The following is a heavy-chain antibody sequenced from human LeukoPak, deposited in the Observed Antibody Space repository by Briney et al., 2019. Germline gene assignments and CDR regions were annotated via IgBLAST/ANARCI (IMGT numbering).Heavy chain of an antibody. CDR3: ARDIPSGFYTPDY. Sequence: GGSLRLSCVASGFTFSDYWMSWVRQAPGMGLEWVANIETDGDEKNYVDSVKGRFTISRDNARNSLYLQMSSLRVEDTAVYYFARDIPSGFYTPDYWGRGTLVTVSS. J-gene: IGHJ4*02. D-gene: IGHD5-12*01. CDR1: GFTFSDYW. CDR2: IETDGDEK. V-gene: IGHV3-7*01.